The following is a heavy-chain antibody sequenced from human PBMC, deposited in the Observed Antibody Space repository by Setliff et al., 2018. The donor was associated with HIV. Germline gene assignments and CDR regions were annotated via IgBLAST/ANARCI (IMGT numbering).Heavy chain of an antibody. CDR1: GFTFTNYA. J-gene: IGHJ3*01. Sequence: AASVKVSCKTSGFTFTNYAIHWVRQAPGQRLEWMGWINAGNGNTKYSQELQGRVTISRDNAKNSLYLQMDSLRAEDTAVYYCVRDDKWAFDLWGQGTMVTVSS. CDR2: INAGNGNT. D-gene: IGHD1-26*01. V-gene: IGHV1-3*03. CDR3: VRDDKWAFDL.